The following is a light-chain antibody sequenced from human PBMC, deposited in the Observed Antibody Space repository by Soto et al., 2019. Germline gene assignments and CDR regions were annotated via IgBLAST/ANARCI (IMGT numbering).Light chain of an antibody. CDR3: HHRSNWPGT. CDR2: DAS. CDR1: QSISSY. V-gene: IGKV3-11*01. Sequence: EIVLTQSPGTLSLSPGERATLSCRASQSISSYLAWYQKKPGQAPRLLIYDASNRATGIPARVSGSGSGTEFTLTISSLEPEEFAVYYCHHRSNWPGTFGQGTKVDIK. J-gene: IGKJ1*01.